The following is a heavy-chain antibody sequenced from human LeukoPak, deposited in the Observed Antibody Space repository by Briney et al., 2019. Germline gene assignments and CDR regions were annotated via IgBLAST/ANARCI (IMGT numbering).Heavy chain of an antibody. CDR3: ARDRVTRGYSYGIPLYGMDV. CDR2: IYSGGST. Sequence: GGSLRLSCAVSGFSVRSTYVSWVRQAPGKGLEWVSVIYSGGSTYYADSVKGRFTISRDNSKNTVNLQMNGLRAEDTAVYYCARDRVTRGYSYGIPLYGMDVWGQGTTVTVSS. J-gene: IGHJ6*02. CDR1: GFSVRSTY. D-gene: IGHD5-18*01. V-gene: IGHV3-53*01.